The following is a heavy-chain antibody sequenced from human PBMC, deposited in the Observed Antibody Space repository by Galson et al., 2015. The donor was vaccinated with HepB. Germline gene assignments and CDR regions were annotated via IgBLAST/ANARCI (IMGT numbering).Heavy chain of an antibody. CDR3: ARGYGDQPPGAFDI. V-gene: IGHV1-69*13. CDR2: IIPIFGIA. Sequence: SVKVSCKASGGTFSSYAISWVRQAPGQGLEWMGGIIPIFGIANYAQKFQGRVTITADESTSTAYMELSSLRSEDTAVYYCARGYGDQPPGAFDIWGQGTMVTVSS. J-gene: IGHJ3*02. CDR1: GGTFSSYA. D-gene: IGHD4-17*01.